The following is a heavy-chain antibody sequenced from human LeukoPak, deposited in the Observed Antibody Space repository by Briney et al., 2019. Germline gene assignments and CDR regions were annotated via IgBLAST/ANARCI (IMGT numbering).Heavy chain of an antibody. CDR2: IYYSGST. CDR3: ASRGRFLEWLSTYGMDV. J-gene: IGHJ6*02. Sequence: SETLSLTCTVSGGSVSSGSYYWSWLRQPPGKGLEWIGYIYYSGSTNYNPSLKSRVTISVDTSKNQFSLKLSSVTAADTAVYYCASRGRFLEWLSTYGMDVWGQGTTVTVSS. D-gene: IGHD3-3*01. CDR1: GGSVSSGSYY. V-gene: IGHV4-61*01.